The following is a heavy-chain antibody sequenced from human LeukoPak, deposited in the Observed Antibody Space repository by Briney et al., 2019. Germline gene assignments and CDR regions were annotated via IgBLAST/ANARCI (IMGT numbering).Heavy chain of an antibody. Sequence: GASVKVSCKASGYTFTSYDINWVRQATGQGLEWMGWMNPNSDTGYAKKFQGRVTVTRNASISTAYMELSSLRSEDTAVYYCAYSKYYYDSSGPQYYYYGMDVWGQGTTVTVSS. CDR3: AYSKYYYDSSGPQYYYYGMDV. D-gene: IGHD3-22*01. V-gene: IGHV1-8*01. J-gene: IGHJ6*02. CDR1: GYTFTSYD. CDR2: MNPNSDT.